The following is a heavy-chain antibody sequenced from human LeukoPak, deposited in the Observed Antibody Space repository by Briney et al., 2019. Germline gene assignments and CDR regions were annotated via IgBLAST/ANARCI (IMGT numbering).Heavy chain of an antibody. D-gene: IGHD4-17*01. Sequence: GGSLRLSCAASGFTFDDYGMSWVHQAPGKGLEWVSGINWNGGSTGYADSVKGRFTISRDNAKNSLYLQMNSLRAEDTALYYCARDGDYGTYYYYMDVWGKGTTVTVSS. CDR3: ARDGDYGTYYYYMDV. V-gene: IGHV3-20*04. CDR2: INWNGGST. J-gene: IGHJ6*03. CDR1: GFTFDDYG.